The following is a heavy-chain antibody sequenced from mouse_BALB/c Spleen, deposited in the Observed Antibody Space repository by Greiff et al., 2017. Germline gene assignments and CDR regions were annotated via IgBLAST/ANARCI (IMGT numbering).Heavy chain of an antibody. CDR1: GYTFTSYY. J-gene: IGHJ1*01. D-gene: IGHD2-4*01. CDR2: INPCNGGT. Sequence: QVQLQQSGAELVKPGASVKLSCKASGYTFTSYYMYWVKQRPGQGLEWIGEINPCNGGTNFNEKFKSKATLTVDKSSSTAYMQLSSRTSEDSAVYDGTRSSMITRWDMDVWGAGTTVTVSS. V-gene: IGHV1S81*02. CDR3: TRSSMITRWDMDV.